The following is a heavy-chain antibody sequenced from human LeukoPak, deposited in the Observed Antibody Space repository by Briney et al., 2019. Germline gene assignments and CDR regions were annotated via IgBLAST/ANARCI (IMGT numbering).Heavy chain of an antibody. D-gene: IGHD1-26*01. Sequence: PGGSLRLSCAASGFTFSSYSTNWVRQAPGKGLEWVSYISSSSSTIYYADSVKGRFTISRDNAKNSLYLQMNSLRAEDTAVYYCASEDLLDSGYFVAWGQGTLVTVSS. V-gene: IGHV3-48*01. CDR3: ASEDLLDSGYFVA. CDR1: GFTFSSYS. CDR2: ISSSSSTI. J-gene: IGHJ4*02.